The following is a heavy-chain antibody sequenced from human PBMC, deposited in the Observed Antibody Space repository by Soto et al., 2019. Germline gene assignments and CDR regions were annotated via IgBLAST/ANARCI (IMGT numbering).Heavy chain of an antibody. V-gene: IGHV4-39*01. CDR3: ARQGIVLMVYANDY. CDR2: IYYSGST. Sequence: QLQLQESGPGLVKPSETLSLTCTVSGGSISSSSYYWGWIRQPPGKGLEWIGSIYYSGSTYYNPSLKSRVTISVDTSKNQFSLKLSSVTAADTAVYYCARQGIVLMVYANDYWGQGTLVTVSS. J-gene: IGHJ4*02. CDR1: GGSISSSSYY. D-gene: IGHD2-8*01.